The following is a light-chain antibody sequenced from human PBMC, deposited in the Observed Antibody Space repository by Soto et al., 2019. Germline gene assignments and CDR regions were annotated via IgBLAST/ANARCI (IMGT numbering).Light chain of an antibody. CDR2: EVT. CDR1: TSDVGGYNY. V-gene: IGLV2-14*01. Sequence: QSVLTQPASVSGSPGQSITISCTGTTSDVGGYNYVSWYQQPPGKAPKLVIYEVTNRPSGVSYRFSGSKSGNTASLTISGLRAEDEADYYCSSYTISSTWVFGGGTKLTVL. J-gene: IGLJ3*02. CDR3: SSYTISSTWV.